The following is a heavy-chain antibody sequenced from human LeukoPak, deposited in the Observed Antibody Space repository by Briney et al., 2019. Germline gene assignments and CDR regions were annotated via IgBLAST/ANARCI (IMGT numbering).Heavy chain of an antibody. J-gene: IGHJ6*02. Sequence: GGSLRLSCAASGFTVSSNYMSWVRQAPGKGLEWVSVIYSGGSTYYADSVKGRFTISRDNSKNTLYLQMNSLRAEDTAVYYCAREIWVRAVPHNIRSPDDYYGMDVWGQGTTVTVSS. V-gene: IGHV3-66*01. CDR2: IYSGGST. CDR3: AREIWVRAVPHNIRSPDDYYGMDV. CDR1: GFTVSSNY. D-gene: IGHD2/OR15-2a*01.